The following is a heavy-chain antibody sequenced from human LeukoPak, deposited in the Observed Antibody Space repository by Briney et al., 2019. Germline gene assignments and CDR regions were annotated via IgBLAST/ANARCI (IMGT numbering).Heavy chain of an antibody. V-gene: IGHV4-39*07. D-gene: IGHD3-10*01. CDR2: ISYTGST. CDR1: GGSISSSSYY. CDR3: ARIPPGTWANSFDS. Sequence: SETLSLTCTVSGGSISSSSYYWGWIRQPPGKGLEWIGSISYTGSTYYNPSLKSRVTISVDTSKNQFSLKLNSVTAADMAVYYCARIPPGTWANSFDSWGQGTLVTVSS. J-gene: IGHJ5*01.